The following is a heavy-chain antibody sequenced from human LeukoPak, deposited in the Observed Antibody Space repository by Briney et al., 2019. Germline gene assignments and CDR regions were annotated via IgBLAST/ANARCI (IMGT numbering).Heavy chain of an antibody. CDR3: VRDHIFAFDI. CDR1: GLTFSNYP. J-gene: IGHJ3*02. CDR2: FNGGGTNI. D-gene: IGHD3-9*01. Sequence: GGPLRLSCAASGLTFSNYPMNWVRQAPGKGRDWVSYFNGGGTNIYYADSVKGRFTISRDNAKNSLYLQMNSLRPEDTAVYYCVRDHIFAFDIWGQGTMVTVSS. V-gene: IGHV3-21*01.